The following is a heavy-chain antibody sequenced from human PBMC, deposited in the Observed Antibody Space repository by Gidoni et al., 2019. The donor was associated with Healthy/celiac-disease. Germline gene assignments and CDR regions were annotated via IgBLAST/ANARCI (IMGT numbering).Heavy chain of an antibody. CDR3: ARGGLNPGYGVDWFDP. CDR1: GFTFSSYA. CDR2: ISYDGSKK. V-gene: IGHV3-30*01. J-gene: IGHJ5*02. Sequence: QVQLVESGGGVVQPGRSLRLSCAASGFTFSSYAMHWVRQAPGKGLEWVAVISYDGSKKYYADSVKGRFTISRDNSKNTLYLQMNSLRAEDTAVYYCARGGLNPGYGVDWFDPWGQGTLVTVSS. D-gene: IGHD3-9*01.